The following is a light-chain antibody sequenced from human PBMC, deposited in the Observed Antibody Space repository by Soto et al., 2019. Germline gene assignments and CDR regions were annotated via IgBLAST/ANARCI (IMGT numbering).Light chain of an antibody. Sequence: EIEMTQSPATLSVSPGERATLSCRASQSVSSNLAWYQQKPGKAPRLLIYGASTRATGIPARFSGSGSGTEFTLTISSLQAEDFAVYYCQQYNNWPITFGQGTRLEIK. J-gene: IGKJ5*01. V-gene: IGKV3-15*01. CDR1: QSVSSN. CDR3: QQYNNWPIT. CDR2: GAS.